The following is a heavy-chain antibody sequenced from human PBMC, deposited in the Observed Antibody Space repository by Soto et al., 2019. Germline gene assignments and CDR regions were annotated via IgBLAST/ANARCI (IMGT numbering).Heavy chain of an antibody. Sequence: SETLSLTCTVYGDSIISSDFYWGWVRQPPGKGLEWIGSIFYLGSSYYNPSLKSRVTMSVDTSKNQFSLRLRSVTAADTALYFCARHSLALRKNSWFDPWGPGIMGTGS. J-gene: IGHJ5*02. CDR3: ARHSLALRKNSWFDP. CDR2: IFYLGSS. CDR1: GDSIISSDFY. D-gene: IGHD3-3*02. V-gene: IGHV4-39*01.